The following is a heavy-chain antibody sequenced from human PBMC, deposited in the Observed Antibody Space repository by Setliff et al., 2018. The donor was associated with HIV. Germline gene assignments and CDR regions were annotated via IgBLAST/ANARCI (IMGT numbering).Heavy chain of an antibody. J-gene: IGHJ6*02. CDR1: GGSISSGSYY. Sequence: SETLSLTCTVSGGSISSGSYYWSWIRQPAGKGLEWIGRIYTSGSTNYNPSLKSRVTISVDTSKNQFSLKLSSVTAADTAVYYCARGGGDGYNYNYYYGMDVWGQGTTVTVSS. V-gene: IGHV4-61*02. CDR2: IYTSGST. CDR3: ARGGGDGYNYNYYYGMDV. D-gene: IGHD1-1*01.